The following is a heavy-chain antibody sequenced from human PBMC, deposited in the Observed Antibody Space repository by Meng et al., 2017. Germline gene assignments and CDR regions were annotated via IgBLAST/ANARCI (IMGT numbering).Heavy chain of an antibody. Sequence: SETLSLTCTVSGGSISSYYWSWIRQPPGKGLEWIGEINHSGSTNYNPSLKSRVTISVDTSKNQFSLKLSSVTAADTAVYYCAGVIYSSSWYKGAFDIWGQGTMVTVSS. CDR1: GGSISSYY. J-gene: IGHJ3*02. D-gene: IGHD6-13*01. V-gene: IGHV4-34*01. CDR2: INHSGST. CDR3: AGVIYSSSWYKGAFDI.